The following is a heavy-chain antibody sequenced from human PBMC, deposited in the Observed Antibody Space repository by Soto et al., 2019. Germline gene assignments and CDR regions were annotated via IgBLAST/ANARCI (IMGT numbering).Heavy chain of an antibody. J-gene: IGHJ4*02. CDR2: ISGSGRST. CDR3: VRQSSVLDY. CDR1: GFTFSTYA. D-gene: IGHD2-8*02. V-gene: IGHV3-23*01. Sequence: EVQLLESGGGLIQPGGSLRLSCAASGFTFSTYAMSWVRQAPGKGLEWVSSISGSGRSTYYTDSVKGRFTISRDNSKNTLFLQMNSLGAEDTAIYYCVRQSSVLDYWGQGTLVTVSS.